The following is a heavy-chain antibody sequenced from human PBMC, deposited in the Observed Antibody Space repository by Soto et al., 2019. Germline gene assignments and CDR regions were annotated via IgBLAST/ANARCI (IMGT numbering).Heavy chain of an antibody. Sequence: PGASLKISCKGSGYSFTSFWISWMCQMPGKGLEWMGRIDPSDTYTNYIPSFQGHVTISADKSINTAYLPWSSLNATDTTTYSCASRVSSSSKHSCHCGMEGWGQGTRGIVAS. D-gene: IGHD6-13*01. V-gene: IGHV5-10-1*01. J-gene: IGHJ6*01. CDR1: GYSFTSFW. CDR3: ASRVSSSSKHSCHCGMEG. CDR2: IDPSDTYT.